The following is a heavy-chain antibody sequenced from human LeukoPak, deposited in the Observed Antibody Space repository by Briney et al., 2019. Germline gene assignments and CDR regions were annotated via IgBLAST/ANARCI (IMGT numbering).Heavy chain of an antibody. CDR1: GGSMSNIF. CDR2: VYSTGST. CDR3: VRKWSFWYFDP. Sequence: SETLSLTCNVSGGSMSNIFWTWMRQPPGKGLEWIGHVYSTGSTNYNPSLKGRVTISIDMSKNQFSLRLNSVTAADTAIYYCVRKWSFWYFDPWAAAPWSLSPQ. D-gene: IGHD3-10*01. V-gene: IGHV4-59*01. J-gene: IGHJ2*01.